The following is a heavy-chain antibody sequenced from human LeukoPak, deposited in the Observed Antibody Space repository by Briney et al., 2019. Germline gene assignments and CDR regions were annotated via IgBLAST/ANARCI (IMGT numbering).Heavy chain of an antibody. D-gene: IGHD2-2*01. CDR1: GYTFTSYY. Sequence: ASVKVSCKASGYTFTSYYMHWVRQAPGQGLEWMGWINPNSGGTNYAQKFQGRVTMTRDTSISTAYMELSRLRSDDTAVYYCARDLIGYCSSTSCSADYWGQGTLVTVSS. J-gene: IGHJ4*02. CDR3: ARDLIGYCSSTSCSADY. V-gene: IGHV1-2*02. CDR2: INPNSGGT.